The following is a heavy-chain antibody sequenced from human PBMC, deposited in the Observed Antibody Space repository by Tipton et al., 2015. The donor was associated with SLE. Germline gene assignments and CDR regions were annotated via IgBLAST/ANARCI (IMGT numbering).Heavy chain of an antibody. CDR3: ARDSPTVAGTFDS. CDR1: GGSITNTIYY. CDR2: IYYSGTT. V-gene: IGHV4-39*01. D-gene: IGHD6-19*01. J-gene: IGHJ4*02. Sequence: TLSLTCTVSGGSITNTIYYWGWIRQPPGKGLEWIGTIYYSGTTYYNPSLKSRVTISVDTSRNQFSLNLNSVAAADTAVYYCARDSPTVAGTFDSWGQGTLVIVSA.